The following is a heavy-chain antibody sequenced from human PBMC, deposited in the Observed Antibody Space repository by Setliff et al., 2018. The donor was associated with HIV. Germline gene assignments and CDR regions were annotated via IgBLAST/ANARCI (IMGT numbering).Heavy chain of an antibody. CDR3: ARDPIYCGGDCYGDY. D-gene: IGHD2-21*02. Sequence: SETLSLTCAVSGYSISSGFYWSWMRQPPGKGPEWIGSIYHDGTTHYNPSLKSRVTLSVDTSKNQFSLNLSSVTAADTAVYYCARDPIYCGGDCYGDYWGQGTLVTVSS. V-gene: IGHV4-38-2*02. J-gene: IGHJ4*02. CDR2: IYHDGTT. CDR1: GYSISSGFY.